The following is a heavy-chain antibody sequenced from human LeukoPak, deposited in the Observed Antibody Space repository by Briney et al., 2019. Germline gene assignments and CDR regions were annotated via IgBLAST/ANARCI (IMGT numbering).Heavy chain of an antibody. Sequence: GGSLRLSCAASGFTFSSYSMNWVRQAPGKGLEWVSSISSSSSYIYYADSVKGRFTISRDNAKNSLYLQMNSLRAEDTAVYYCARGDTMVRGVSPVGPWGQGTLVTASS. D-gene: IGHD3-10*01. CDR3: ARGDTMVRGVSPVGP. CDR2: ISSSSSYI. CDR1: GFTFSSYS. J-gene: IGHJ5*02. V-gene: IGHV3-21*01.